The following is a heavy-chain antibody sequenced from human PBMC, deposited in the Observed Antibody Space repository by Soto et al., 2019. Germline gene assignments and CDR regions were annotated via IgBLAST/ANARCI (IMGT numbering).Heavy chain of an antibody. CDR1: GFTFSSYW. D-gene: IGHD3-3*01. V-gene: IGHV3-74*01. Sequence: LRLSCAASGFTFSSYWMHWVRQAPGKGLVWVSRINSDGSSTSYADSVKGRFTISRDNAKNTLYLQMNSLRAEDTAVYYCAREVYDFWSGYYMYYYGMDVWGQGTTVTVSS. CDR2: INSDGSST. CDR3: AREVYDFWSGYYMYYYGMDV. J-gene: IGHJ6*02.